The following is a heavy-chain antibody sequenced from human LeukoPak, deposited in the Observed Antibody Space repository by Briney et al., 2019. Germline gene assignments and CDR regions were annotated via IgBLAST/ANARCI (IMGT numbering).Heavy chain of an antibody. V-gene: IGHV4-34*01. CDR3: ASSGDGGYYYMDV. CDR2: INHSGST. D-gene: IGHD3-10*01. Sequence: SETLSLTCAVYGGSFSGYYWSWIRQPPGKGLEWIGEINHSGSTNYNPSLKSRVTISVDTSKNQFSLKLSSVTAADTAVYYCASSGDGGYYYMDVWGKGTTVTISS. CDR1: GGSFSGYY. J-gene: IGHJ6*03.